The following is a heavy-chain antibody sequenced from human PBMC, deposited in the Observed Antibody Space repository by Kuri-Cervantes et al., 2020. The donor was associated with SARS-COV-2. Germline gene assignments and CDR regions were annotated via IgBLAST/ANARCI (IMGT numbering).Heavy chain of an antibody. CDR3: TTDPEQSIAAGTTENYYYYYMAV. V-gene: IGHV3-23*01. Sequence: GESLKISCAASGFTFSSNAISWVRQAPGKGLEWVSAISGSGGSTYYADSVKGRFTISRDNSKNTLYLQMNSLRAEDTAVYYCTTDPEQSIAAGTTENYYYYYMAVWGKGTTVTVSS. CDR2: ISGSGGST. D-gene: IGHD6-13*01. CDR1: GFTFSSNA. J-gene: IGHJ6*03.